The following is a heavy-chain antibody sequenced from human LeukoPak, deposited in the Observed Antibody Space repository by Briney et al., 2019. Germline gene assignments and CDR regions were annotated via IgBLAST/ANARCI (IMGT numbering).Heavy chain of an antibody. Sequence: GGSLRLSCAASGFTFSSYSMNWVRQAPGKGRECVSYISSSSSTIYYADSVKGRFTISRDNAKNSLYLQMNSLRAEDTAVYYCARGAWRGYDFWSGQIDYWGQGTLVTVSS. V-gene: IGHV3-48*01. J-gene: IGHJ4*02. D-gene: IGHD3-3*01. CDR3: ARGAWRGYDFWSGQIDY. CDR1: GFTFSSYS. CDR2: ISSSSSTI.